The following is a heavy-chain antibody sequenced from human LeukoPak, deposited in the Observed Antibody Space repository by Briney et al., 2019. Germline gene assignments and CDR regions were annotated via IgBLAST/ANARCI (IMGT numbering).Heavy chain of an antibody. Sequence: PSETLSLTCAVYGGSFSGYYWSWIRQPLGKGLEWIGEINHSGSTNYNPSLKSRVTISVDTSKNQFSLKLSSVTAADTAVYYCARGQQLASFDYWGQGTLVTVSS. CDR3: ARGQQLASFDY. V-gene: IGHV4-34*01. CDR2: INHSGST. J-gene: IGHJ4*02. D-gene: IGHD6-13*01. CDR1: GGSFSGYY.